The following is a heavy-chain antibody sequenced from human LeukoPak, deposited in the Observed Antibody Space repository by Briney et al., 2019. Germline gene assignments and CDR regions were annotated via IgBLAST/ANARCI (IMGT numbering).Heavy chain of an antibody. CDR3: ATGGDTSSARGYYAMDV. D-gene: IGHD6-13*01. V-gene: IGHV4-4*07. CDR2: IYSSGYT. J-gene: IGHJ6*02. Sequence: SETLSLTCTVSGGSISSYYWSWIRQPAGKGLEWIGRIYSSGYTNYNPSLKSRVTMPVDTSKNQFSLKVSSVTAADTAVYYCATGGDTSSARGYYAMDVWGQGTTVTVSS. CDR1: GGSISSYY.